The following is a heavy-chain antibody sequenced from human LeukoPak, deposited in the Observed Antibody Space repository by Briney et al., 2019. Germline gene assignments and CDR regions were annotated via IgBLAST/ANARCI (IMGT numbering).Heavy chain of an antibody. CDR1: GDSLTSHF. Sequence: PSETLSLTCNVSGDSLTSHFWSWIRQTPWKGLEWIGYVFHSGTTNYSPSLKSRVTISLDTSKKQFYLRLASVTAADTAVYYCARRMATVTDAFDIWGRGTMVSVSS. J-gene: IGHJ3*02. V-gene: IGHV4-59*08. D-gene: IGHD5-24*01. CDR2: VFHSGTT. CDR3: ARRMATVTDAFDI.